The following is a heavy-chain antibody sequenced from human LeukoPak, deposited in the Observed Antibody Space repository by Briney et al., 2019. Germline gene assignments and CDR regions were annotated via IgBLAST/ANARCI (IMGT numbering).Heavy chain of an antibody. CDR3: ARDYYDSSGYYYFDY. V-gene: IGHV3-9*01. D-gene: IGHD3-22*01. CDR2: ISWNSGSI. CDR1: GFTFDDYV. Sequence: GGSLRLSCAASGFTFDDYVMYWVRQVPGKGLEWVSSISWNSGSILYADSVKGRFTISRDNAKNSLYLQMNSLRAEDTAVYYCARDYYDSSGYYYFDYWGQGTLVTVSS. J-gene: IGHJ4*02.